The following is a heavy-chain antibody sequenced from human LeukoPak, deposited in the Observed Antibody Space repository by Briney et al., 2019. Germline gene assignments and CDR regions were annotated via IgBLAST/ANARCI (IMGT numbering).Heavy chain of an antibody. CDR1: GYTFTGYY. CDR2: INPNSGGT. Sequence: ASVKVSCKASGYTFTGYYMHWVRQAPGQGLEWMGWINPNSGGTNYAQKFQGWVTMTRDTSIRTAYMELSRLRSDDTAVYYCARDYCSSTSCYLDYWGQGTLVTVSS. CDR3: ARDYCSSTSCYLDY. V-gene: IGHV1-2*04. J-gene: IGHJ4*02. D-gene: IGHD2-2*01.